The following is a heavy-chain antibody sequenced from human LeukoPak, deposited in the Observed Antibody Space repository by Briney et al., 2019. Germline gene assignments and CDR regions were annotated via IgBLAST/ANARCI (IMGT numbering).Heavy chain of an antibody. J-gene: IGHJ6*03. CDR2: VSTSSSYI. CDR1: GFILSRYS. V-gene: IGHV3-21*01. Sequence: GGSLRLSCEASGFILSRYSMNWVRQAPGKGLEWVSSVSTSSSYIYYADSVKGRFTISRDNAKKSLYLLMNSLRAEDTAVYYCARDPYSGAYYEGYYYYYMDVWGKGTTVAVSS. CDR3: ARDPYSGAYYEGYYYYYMDV. D-gene: IGHD1-26*01.